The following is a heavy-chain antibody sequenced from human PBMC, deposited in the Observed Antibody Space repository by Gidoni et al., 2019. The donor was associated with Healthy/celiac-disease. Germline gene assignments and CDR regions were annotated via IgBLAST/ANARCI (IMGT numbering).Heavy chain of an antibody. CDR2: ISYDGSNK. CDR3: AKAGVAYYGMDV. CDR1: GFPFSSYG. D-gene: IGHD7-27*01. V-gene: IGHV3-30*18. J-gene: IGHJ6*02. Sequence: VQLVESGGGVVQPGRSLRLSCAASGFPFSSYGMHWVRQAPGKGLEWVAVISYDGSNKYYADSVKGRFTISRDNSKNTLYLQMNSLRAEDTAVYYCAKAGVAYYGMDVWGQGTTVTVSS.